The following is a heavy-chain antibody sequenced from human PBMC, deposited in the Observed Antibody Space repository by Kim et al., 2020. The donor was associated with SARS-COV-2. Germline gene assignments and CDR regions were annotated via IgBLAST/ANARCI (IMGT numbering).Heavy chain of an antibody. V-gene: IGHV3-53*01. CDR3: ASFSRDDSKGNSDFFDY. D-gene: IGHD3-3*01. J-gene: IGHJ4*02. Sequence: VKGRCTITRDTSKNTQYVQMNSLRAEDTAVYYCASFSRDDSKGNSDFFDYWGQGTLVSVSS.